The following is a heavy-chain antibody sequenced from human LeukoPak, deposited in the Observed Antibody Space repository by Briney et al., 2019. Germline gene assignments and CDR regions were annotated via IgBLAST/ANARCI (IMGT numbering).Heavy chain of an antibody. CDR3: ARAVMSILLHYYGMDV. V-gene: IGHV3-30-3*01. CDR1: GFTFSSYA. J-gene: IGHJ6*04. CDR2: ISYDGSNE. D-gene: IGHD3-3*02. Sequence: GGSLRLSCAASGFTFSSYAMHWVRQAPGKGLEWVAVISYDGSNEYYADSVKGRFTISRDNSKNTLYLQMNSLRAEATAVYYGARAVMSILLHYYGMDVWGKGTTVTVSS.